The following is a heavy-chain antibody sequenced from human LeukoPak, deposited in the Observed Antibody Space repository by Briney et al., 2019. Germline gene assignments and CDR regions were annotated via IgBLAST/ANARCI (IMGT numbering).Heavy chain of an antibody. V-gene: IGHV3-23*01. D-gene: IGHD1-1*01. Sequence: GGSLRLSCAAPGFTFSSYSMNWVRQAPGKGLEWVSAISGSGGSTYYADSVKGRFTISRDNSKNTLYLQMNSLRAEDTAVYYCARNRYRLDYWGQGTLVTVSS. CDR3: ARNRYRLDY. CDR2: ISGSGGST. J-gene: IGHJ4*02. CDR1: GFTFSSYS.